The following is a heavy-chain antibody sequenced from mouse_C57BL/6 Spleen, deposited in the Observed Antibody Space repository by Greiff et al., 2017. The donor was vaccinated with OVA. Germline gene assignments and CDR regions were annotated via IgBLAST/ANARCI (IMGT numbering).Heavy chain of an antibody. V-gene: IGHV1-15*01. CDR1: GYTFTDYE. CDR3: TRKGYGSSYGYFDY. Sequence: QVQLQQSGAELVRPGASVTLSCKASGYTFTDYEMHWVKQTPVHGLEWIGAIDPETGGTAYNQKFKGKAILTADKSSSTAYMELRSLTSEDSAVYYCTRKGYGSSYGYFDYWGQGTTLTVSS. D-gene: IGHD1-1*01. CDR2: IDPETGGT. J-gene: IGHJ2*01.